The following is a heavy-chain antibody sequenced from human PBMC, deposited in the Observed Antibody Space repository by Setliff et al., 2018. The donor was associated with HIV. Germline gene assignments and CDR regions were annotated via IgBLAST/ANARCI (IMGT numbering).Heavy chain of an antibody. V-gene: IGHV4-39*01. D-gene: IGHD3-10*01. CDR2: IYYSGST. Sequence: SETLSLTCTVSGGSISSSSHYWGWIRQPPGKGLEWIGSIYYSGSTYYNPSLKSRVTISVDTSKNQFSLKLSSVTAADTAVYYCARHKGFGEFYFDYWGQGTLVTVSS. J-gene: IGHJ4*02. CDR3: ARHKGFGEFYFDY. CDR1: GGSISSSSHY.